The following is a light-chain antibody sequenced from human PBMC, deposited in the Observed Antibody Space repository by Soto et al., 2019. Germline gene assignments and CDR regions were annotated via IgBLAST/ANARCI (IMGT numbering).Light chain of an antibody. CDR3: QQRSNWPSGAN. CDR2: DAS. CDR1: QSVSSY. V-gene: IGKV3-11*01. Sequence: EIVLTQSPATLSLSPGERATLSCRASQSVSSYLAWDQQKPGQAPRLLIYDASNRATGIPVRFSGSGSGTDFTVTISSLETEEFAVDYCQQRSNWPSGANFGGGTKVEIK. J-gene: IGKJ4*01.